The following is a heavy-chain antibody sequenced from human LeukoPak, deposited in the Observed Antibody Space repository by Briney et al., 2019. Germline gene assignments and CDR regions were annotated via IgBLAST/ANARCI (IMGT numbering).Heavy chain of an antibody. CDR1: GGSFSGYY. Sequence: SETLSLTCAVYGGSFSGYYWSWIRQPPGKGLEWIGEINHSGSTNYNPSLKSQVTISVDTSKNQFSLKLSSVTAADTAVYYCARVPEYSSSYYFDYWGQGTLVTVSS. CDR2: INHSGST. J-gene: IGHJ4*02. CDR3: ARVPEYSSSYYFDY. V-gene: IGHV4-34*01. D-gene: IGHD6-6*01.